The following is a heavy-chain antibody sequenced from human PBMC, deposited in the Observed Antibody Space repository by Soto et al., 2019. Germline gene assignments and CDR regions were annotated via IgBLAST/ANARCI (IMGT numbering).Heavy chain of an antibody. CDR1: GGSFSGYY. J-gene: IGHJ6*02. V-gene: IGHV4-34*01. CDR3: ASSSLYGMDV. Sequence: SETLSLTCAVYGGSFSGYYWSWIRQPPGKGLEWIGEINHSGSTNYNPSLKSRVTISIDTSKNQFSLKVGSVTAADTAVYYCASSSLYGMDVWGQGTTVTVSS. CDR2: INHSGST.